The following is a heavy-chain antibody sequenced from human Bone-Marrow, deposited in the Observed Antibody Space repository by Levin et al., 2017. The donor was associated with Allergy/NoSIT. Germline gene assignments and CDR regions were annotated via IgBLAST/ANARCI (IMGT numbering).Heavy chain of an antibody. CDR3: ARDFYASGSHDY. Sequence: RGESLKISCAASGFTFSGYWMTWVRQAPGKGLEWVGNIKPDGGRTHYVDSVKGRFTISRDNAESSLYLQMTSLGAEDTAVYFCARDFYASGSHDYWGQGTLVTVSS. V-gene: IGHV3-7*04. CDR1: GFTFSGYW. CDR2: IKPDGGRT. D-gene: IGHD3-10*01. J-gene: IGHJ4*02.